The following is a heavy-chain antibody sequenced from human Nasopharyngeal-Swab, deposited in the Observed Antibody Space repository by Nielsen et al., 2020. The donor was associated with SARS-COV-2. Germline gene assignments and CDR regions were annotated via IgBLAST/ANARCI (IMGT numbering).Heavy chain of an antibody. V-gene: IGHV4-39*01. CDR2: IYYSGST. J-gene: IGHJ3*02. Sequence: WIRQPPGKGLEWIGSIYYSGSTYYNPSFKSRVTISVDTSKNQFSLKLSSVTAADTAVYYCARPYRYCSGGSCHSGGAFDIWGQGTMVTVSS. CDR3: ARPYRYCSGGSCHSGGAFDI. D-gene: IGHD2-15*01.